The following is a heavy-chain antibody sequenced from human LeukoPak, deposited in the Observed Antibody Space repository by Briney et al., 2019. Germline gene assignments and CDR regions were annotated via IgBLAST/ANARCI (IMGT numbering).Heavy chain of an antibody. CDR1: GYTFTSYG. V-gene: IGHV1-69*13. J-gene: IGHJ6*03. Sequence: GASVKVSCKASGYTFTSYGISWVRQAPGQGLEWMGGIIPIFGTANYAQKFQGRVTITADESTSTAYMELSSLRSEDTAVYYCVGSGSYYDTIPPRYYYYYYYMDVWGKGTTVTISS. CDR3: VGSGSYYDTIPPRYYYYYYYMDV. CDR2: IIPIFGTA. D-gene: IGHD3-10*01.